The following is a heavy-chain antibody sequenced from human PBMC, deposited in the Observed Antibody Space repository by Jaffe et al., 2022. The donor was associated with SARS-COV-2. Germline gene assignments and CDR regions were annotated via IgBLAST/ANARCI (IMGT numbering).Heavy chain of an antibody. CDR3: AREGRYSSSPRGYYYYMDV. J-gene: IGHJ6*03. CDR1: GFTFSSYW. D-gene: IGHD6-13*01. V-gene: IGHV3-74*01. Sequence: EVQLVESGGGLVQPGGSLRLSCAASGFTFSSYWMHWVRQAPGKGLVWVSRINSDGSSTSYADSVKGRFTISRDNAKNTLYLQMNSLRAEDTAVYYCAREGRYSSSPRGYYYYMDVWGKGTTVTVSS. CDR2: INSDGSST.